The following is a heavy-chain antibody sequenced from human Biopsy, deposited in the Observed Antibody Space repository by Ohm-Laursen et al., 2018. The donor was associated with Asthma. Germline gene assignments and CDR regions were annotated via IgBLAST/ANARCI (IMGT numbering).Heavy chain of an antibody. CDR1: GFTFRNFG. D-gene: IGHD2-21*01. J-gene: IGHJ4*02. V-gene: IGHV3-30*03. CDR2: ISSDVRE. Sequence: SLRLSCAATGFTFRNFGMHWVRQAPGKGLEWVALISSDVREWYADSVKGRFTISRDNSKNTLDLQMNSLRGDDTAVYYCVRWRSGYPDHYSDFWGLGTLVTVSS. CDR3: VRWRSGYPDHYSDF.